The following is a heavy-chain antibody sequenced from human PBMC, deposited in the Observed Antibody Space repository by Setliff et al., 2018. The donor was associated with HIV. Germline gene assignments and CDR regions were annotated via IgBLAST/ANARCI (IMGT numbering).Heavy chain of an antibody. D-gene: IGHD3-10*01. CDR2: VNPDGSEA. J-gene: IGHJ4*02. V-gene: IGHV3-7*01. Sequence: GGSLRLSCAASGFTFSKYWMSWVRQAPGKGLEWVASVNPDGSEASSVGSMKGRFTVSRDNAKNSLSLQMSSLRVEDTAIYYCADPPSGFWGQGTLVTVSS. CDR3: ADPPSGF. CDR1: GFTFSKYW.